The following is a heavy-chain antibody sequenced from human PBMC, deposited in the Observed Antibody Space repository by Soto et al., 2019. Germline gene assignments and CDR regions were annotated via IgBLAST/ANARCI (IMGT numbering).Heavy chain of an antibody. V-gene: IGHV3-66*01. J-gene: IGHJ6*02. CDR3: ARDSFYYYGMDV. CDR2: IYSGGST. Sequence: GGSLRLSCAASGFTVSSNYMSWVRQAPGKGLEWVSVIYSGGSTYYADSVKGRFTISRDNSKNTLYLQMNSLRAEDTAVYYCARDSFYYYGMDVWGQGTTVTVSS. CDR1: GFTVSSNY.